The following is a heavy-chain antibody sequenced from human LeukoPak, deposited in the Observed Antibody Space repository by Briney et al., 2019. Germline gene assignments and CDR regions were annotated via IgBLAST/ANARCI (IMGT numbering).Heavy chain of an antibody. D-gene: IGHD3-10*01. CDR3: ARVNRGSGSPYIDY. V-gene: IGHV3-74*01. CDR2: INSDGSST. CDR1: GFTFSSYW. J-gene: IGHJ4*02. Sequence: PGGSLRLSCAASGFTFSSYWMHWVRQAPGKGLVWVSRINSDGSSTSYADSVEGRFTISRDNAKNTLYLQMNSLRAEDTAVYYCARVNRGSGSPYIDYWGQGTLVTVSS.